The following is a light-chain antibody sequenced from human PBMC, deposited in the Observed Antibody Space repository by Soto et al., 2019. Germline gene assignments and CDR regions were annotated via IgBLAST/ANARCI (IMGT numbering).Light chain of an antibody. J-gene: IGKJ1*01. V-gene: IGKV1-39*01. Sequence: DIQMTQSPSSLSASVGDRVTITCRASQSINTYLNWYQQKPGKAPKLLISAASSLQSGVPARFSGSGSGTDFTRIISSVQPEDFATFYCEQSYGSPPTFGQGTKVDIK. CDR1: QSINTY. CDR3: EQSYGSPPT. CDR2: AAS.